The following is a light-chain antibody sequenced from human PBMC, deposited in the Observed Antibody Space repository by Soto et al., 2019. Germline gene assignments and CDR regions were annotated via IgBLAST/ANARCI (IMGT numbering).Light chain of an antibody. CDR3: SSYASSNTQV. V-gene: IGLV2-14*01. CDR2: DVS. CDR1: SSDVGGYNY. J-gene: IGLJ2*01. Sequence: QSALTQPASVSGSRGQSITVSCIGTSSDVGGYNYVSWYQQHPGKAPKRMIHDVSDRPSGVSNRFSGSKSGNTASLTISGLQAEDEAYYYCSSYASSNTQVFGGGTKLTVL.